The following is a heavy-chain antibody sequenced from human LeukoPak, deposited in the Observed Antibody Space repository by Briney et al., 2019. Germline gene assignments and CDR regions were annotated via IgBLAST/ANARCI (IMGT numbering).Heavy chain of an antibody. V-gene: IGHV4-30-4*01. CDR3: ARVAVIRGVIDY. CDR1: GDSLYSGDNW. CDR2: IYHSSTT. D-gene: IGHD3-10*01. Sequence: SEPLSLPCALSGDSLYSGDNWGHWIRQHPGKGLERIGYIYHSSTTYYNPSLRSRVTISIDTTKNQFSLRLNSVTAADTAVYYCARVAVIRGVIDYWGQGTLVTVSS. J-gene: IGHJ4*02.